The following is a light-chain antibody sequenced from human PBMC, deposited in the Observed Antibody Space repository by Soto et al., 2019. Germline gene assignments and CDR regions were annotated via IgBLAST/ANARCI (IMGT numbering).Light chain of an antibody. J-gene: IGLJ1*01. CDR1: SSDVGAYNY. Sequence: QSVLTQPPSASGSPGQSVTISCTGTSSDVGAYNYVSWYQQHPGKAPKLMIYEVSNRPSGVSNRFSGSKSGNTASLTISGLQAEDEADYYCSSYTSSSTPYVFGTGTKVTVL. CDR3: SSYTSSSTPYV. V-gene: IGLV2-14*01. CDR2: EVS.